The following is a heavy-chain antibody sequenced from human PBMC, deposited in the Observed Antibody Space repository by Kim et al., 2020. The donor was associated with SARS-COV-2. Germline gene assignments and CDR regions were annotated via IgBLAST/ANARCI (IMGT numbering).Heavy chain of an antibody. V-gene: IGHV3-30*04. Sequence: GGSLRLSCAASGFTFSSYAMHWVRQAPGKGLEWVAVISYDGSNKYYADSVKGRFTISRDNSKNTLYLQMNSLRAEDTAVYYCARVVTKVRGVYYYYGMDVCGQGTTVTLSS. D-gene: IGHD3-10*01. CDR1: GFTFSSYA. CDR3: ARVVTKVRGVYYYYGMDV. CDR2: ISYDGSNK. J-gene: IGHJ6*02.